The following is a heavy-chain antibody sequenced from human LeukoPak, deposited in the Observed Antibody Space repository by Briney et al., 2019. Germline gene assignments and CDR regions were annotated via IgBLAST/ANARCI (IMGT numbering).Heavy chain of an antibody. CDR1: GFTFSNAW. CDR3: TTEGGTTSLISYYYYGMDV. CDR2: IKSKTDGGTT. V-gene: IGHV3-15*01. Sequence: GGSLRLSCAASGFTFSNAWMSWVRQAPGKGLEWVGRIKSKTDGGTTDYAAPVKGRFTISRDDSKNTLYLQMNSLKTEDTAVYYCTTEGGTTSLISYYYYGMDVWGQGTTVTVSS. D-gene: IGHD1-7*01. J-gene: IGHJ6*02.